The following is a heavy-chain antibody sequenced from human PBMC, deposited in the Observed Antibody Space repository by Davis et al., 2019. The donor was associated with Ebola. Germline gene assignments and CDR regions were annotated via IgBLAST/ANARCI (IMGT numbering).Heavy chain of an antibody. J-gene: IGHJ3*02. Sequence: GESLKISCAASGFTVSSNYMSWVRQAPGKGLEWVSAISGSGGSTYYADSVKGRFTISRDNSKNTLYLQMNSLRAEDTAVYYCASTPLGINAFDIWGQGTIVTVSS. D-gene: IGHD4-23*01. CDR2: ISGSGGST. CDR1: GFTVSSNY. V-gene: IGHV3-53*05. CDR3: ASTPLGINAFDI.